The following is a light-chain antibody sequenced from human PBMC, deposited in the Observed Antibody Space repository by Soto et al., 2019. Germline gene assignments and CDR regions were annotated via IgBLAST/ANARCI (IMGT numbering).Light chain of an antibody. CDR3: QHYDTSWP. J-gene: IGKJ1*01. CDR1: RNIERW. CDR2: NAS. Sequence: DIQMTQSPSTLSASVGDRVTITCRASRNIERWLAWYQQKPGKPPKLLILNASTLGSGIPSRFSGSGSGTEFTLTMSGLQPDDFATYYCQHYDTSWPFGQGTKVELK. V-gene: IGKV1-5*01.